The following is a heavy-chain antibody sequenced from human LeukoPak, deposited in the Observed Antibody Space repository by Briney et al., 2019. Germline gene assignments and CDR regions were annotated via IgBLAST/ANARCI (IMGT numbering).Heavy chain of an antibody. Sequence: PSETLSLTCTVSGGSINGYYWSWVRQPPGKGLEWIGYIFSSGSTNYNPSLKSRVTISVDTSNNQFSLTLTSVTAADTAIYYCARGHYDLNTWGQGTLVTVSS. J-gene: IGHJ5*02. CDR1: GGSINGYY. V-gene: IGHV4-59*08. D-gene: IGHD3-3*01. CDR3: ARGHYDLNT. CDR2: IFSSGST.